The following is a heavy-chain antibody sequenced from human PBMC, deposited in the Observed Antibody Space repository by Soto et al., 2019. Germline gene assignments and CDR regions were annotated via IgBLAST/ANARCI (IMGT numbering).Heavy chain of an antibody. V-gene: IGHV1-24*01. CDR2: FDPEDGVT. D-gene: IGHD3-10*01. CDR1: GYTLTEFS. J-gene: IGHJ4*02. CDR3: ATRPNYSVSCVYYFDY. Sequence: ASVKVSCRVSGYTLTEFSMHWGRQAPGKGREWMGGFDPEDGVTIYAHKFQGRVTMTEETATDTAYIELSRLRYEDTAVYYCATRPNYSVSCVYYFDYWGQGTLVTVSS.